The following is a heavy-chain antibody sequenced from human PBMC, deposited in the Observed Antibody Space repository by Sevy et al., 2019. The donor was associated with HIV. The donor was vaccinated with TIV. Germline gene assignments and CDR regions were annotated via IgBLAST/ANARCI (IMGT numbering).Heavy chain of an antibody. CDR2: IKEDGSQK. D-gene: IGHD3-9*01. V-gene: IGHV3-7*01. J-gene: IGHJ4*02. CDR3: ARDPDILSGYPSHYFDY. CDR1: GFSFSKYW. Sequence: GSLRLSCAASGFSFSKYWMSWVRQAPGKGLEWVANIKEDGSQKNYLGSVKGRFTISRDNAKNLLYLQMNNLRADDTAVYYCARDPDILSGYPSHYFDYWGQGTLVTVSS.